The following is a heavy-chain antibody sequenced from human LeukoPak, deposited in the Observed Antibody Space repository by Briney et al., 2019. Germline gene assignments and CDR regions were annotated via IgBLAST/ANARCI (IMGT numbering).Heavy chain of an antibody. D-gene: IGHD3-9*01. V-gene: IGHV4-34*01. J-gene: IGHJ6*03. CDR1: GGSFSDYY. CDR2: INHSGST. Sequence: SETLSLTCAVYGGSFSDYYWNWIRQPPGKGLEWIGEINHSGSTNYNPSLKSRVTISVDTSKNQFSLKLSSVTAADTAVYYCARGPRYFDWFSYYYMDVWGKGTTVTISS. CDR3: ARGPRYFDWFSYYYMDV.